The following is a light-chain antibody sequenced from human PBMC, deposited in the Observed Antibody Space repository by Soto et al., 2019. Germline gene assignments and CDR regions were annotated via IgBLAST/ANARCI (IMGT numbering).Light chain of an antibody. Sequence: EIVLTHSPGTLSLSPCERATLSCRASQSVRSNCLAWYQHKPGQAPRLLIYGTSSRATDIPDRFTGSGSGTDFTLTISRLEPEDFAVYSCQQYGRPPQTFGQGTKVDIK. CDR2: GTS. CDR1: QSVRSNC. V-gene: IGKV3-20*01. CDR3: QQYGRPPQT. J-gene: IGKJ1*01.